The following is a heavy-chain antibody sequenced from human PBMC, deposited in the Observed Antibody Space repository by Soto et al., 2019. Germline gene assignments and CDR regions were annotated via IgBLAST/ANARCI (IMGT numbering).Heavy chain of an antibody. V-gene: IGHV4-39*07. Sequence: KTSETLSLTCSVSGGSVSISTYYWAWVRQTPGKGLEWLGSILHSGSTYYNPSLKSRVTISVDTSKNQFSLKLSSVTAADTAVYYCARDQSQGYCSGGSCSYYYYYGMDVWGQGTTVTVSS. CDR2: ILHSGST. CDR3: ARDQSQGYCSGGSCSYYYYYGMDV. CDR1: GGSVSISTYY. D-gene: IGHD2-15*01. J-gene: IGHJ6*02.